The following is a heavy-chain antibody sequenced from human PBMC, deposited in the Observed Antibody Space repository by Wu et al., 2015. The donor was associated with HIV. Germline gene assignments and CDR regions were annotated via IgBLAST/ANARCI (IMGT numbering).Heavy chain of an antibody. CDR1: GDTFSIFA. D-gene: IGHD4-23*01. CDR3: ARPWQLRNGWPFFDY. J-gene: IGHJ4*02. CDR2: IIPALGTT. V-gene: IGHV1-69*11. Sequence: QVQLVQSGAEVKKPGSSVKVSCKASGDTFSIFAINWVRQAPGQGLEWMGGIIPALGTTDYAGKFQGRVTISADDSTSTAYMELKRLTSEDTAVYYCARPWQLRNGWPFFDYWGQGTLVTVSS.